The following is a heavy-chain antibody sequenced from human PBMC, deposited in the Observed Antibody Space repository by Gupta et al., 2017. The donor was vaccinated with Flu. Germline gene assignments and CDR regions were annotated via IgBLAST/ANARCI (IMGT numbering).Heavy chain of an antibody. CDR2: IITRNGIT. V-gene: IGHV1-18*01. CDR3: ATFASWTPRGQDWHFDC. Sequence: QVQLAQSGAEVQKPGASLKVSCKPSGYTFTTHDISWVRQAPGQGIEWMGGIITRNGITKFEQRYQDRGTMTTDTSTGIAYMEMKSLRSKDTAVYYCATFASWTPRGQDWHFDCWGRGTLITVSS. J-gene: IGHJ2*01. CDR1: GYTFTTHD. D-gene: IGHD2-21*01.